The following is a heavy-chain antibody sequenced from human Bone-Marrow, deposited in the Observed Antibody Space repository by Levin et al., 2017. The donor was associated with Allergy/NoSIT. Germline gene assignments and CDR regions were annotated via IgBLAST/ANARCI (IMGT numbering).Heavy chain of an antibody. D-gene: IGHD2-15*01. Sequence: SQTLSLTCTVSGDYINGRTYYWNWIRQRPGTGLEWIGHIHSSGSTYYRASLQSRLTMSLDASKNQFSLELTSVTAADTAIYYCAKGGAVAANWVDPWGPGILVTVSS. J-gene: IGHJ5*02. CDR3: AKGGAVAANWVDP. CDR1: GDYINGRTYY. V-gene: IGHV4-31*03. CDR2: IHSSGST.